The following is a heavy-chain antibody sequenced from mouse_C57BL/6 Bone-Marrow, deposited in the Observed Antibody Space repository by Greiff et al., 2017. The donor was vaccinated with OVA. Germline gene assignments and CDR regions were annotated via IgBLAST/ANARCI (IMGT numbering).Heavy chain of an antibody. J-gene: IGHJ1*03. CDR2: ISSGSSTI. D-gene: IGHD3-3*01. Sequence: DVMLVESGGGLVKPGGSLKLSCAASGFTFSDYGMHWVRQAPEKGLEWVAYISSGSSTIYYADTVKGRFTISRDNAKNTLFLQMTSLRSEDTAMYYCGRRARYWYFDVWGTGTTVTVSS. CDR1: GFTFSDYG. CDR3: GRRARYWYFDV. V-gene: IGHV5-17*01.